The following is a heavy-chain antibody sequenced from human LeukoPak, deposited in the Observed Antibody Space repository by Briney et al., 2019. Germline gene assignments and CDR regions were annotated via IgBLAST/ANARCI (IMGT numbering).Heavy chain of an antibody. J-gene: IGHJ6*03. CDR3: ARMHQNYYGSGTRYYYYYMDV. CDR2: IIPIFGTA. Sequence: PVKVSCKASGGTFSSYAISWVRQAPGQGLEWMGGIIPIFGTANYAQKFQGRVTITADESTSTAYMELSSLRSEDTAVYYCARMHQNYYGSGTRYYYYYMDVWGKGTTVTISS. D-gene: IGHD3-10*01. V-gene: IGHV1-69*13. CDR1: GGTFSSYA.